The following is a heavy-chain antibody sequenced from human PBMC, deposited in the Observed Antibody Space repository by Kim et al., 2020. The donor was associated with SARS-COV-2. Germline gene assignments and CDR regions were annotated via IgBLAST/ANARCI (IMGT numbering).Heavy chain of an antibody. CDR1: GGSLTRGNNY. CDR3: ARLEYGRRRAFDC. CDR2: IYYSGTT. Sequence: SETLSLTCTVSGGSLTRGNNYWGWIRQPPGKGLDWIGAIYYSGTTSYKPSLKSRVTISVDTSKNQFSLKLSSVTAADTAVYYCARLEYGRRRAFDCWGPGTLVTVSS. D-gene: IGHD2-2*01. J-gene: IGHJ4*02. V-gene: IGHV4-39*01.